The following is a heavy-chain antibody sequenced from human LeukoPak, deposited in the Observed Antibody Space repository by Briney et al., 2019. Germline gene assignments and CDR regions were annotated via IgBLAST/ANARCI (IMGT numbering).Heavy chain of an antibody. CDR1: GFTFSSYG. CDR2: INWNGGST. CDR3: ARGGYSSSSYFYYYMDV. Sequence: GGSLRLSCGASGFTFSSYGMSWVRQAPGKGLEWVSGINWNGGSTGYADSVKGRFTLSRDNTKNSLYLQMNSLRDEDTAVYYCARGGYSSSSYFYYYMDVWGKGTTVTVSS. V-gene: IGHV3-20*04. D-gene: IGHD6-6*01. J-gene: IGHJ6*03.